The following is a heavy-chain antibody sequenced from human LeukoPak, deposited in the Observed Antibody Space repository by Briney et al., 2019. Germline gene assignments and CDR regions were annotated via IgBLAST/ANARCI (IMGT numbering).Heavy chain of an antibody. CDR3: ASFPWELRPT. V-gene: IGHV3-30-3*01. D-gene: IGHD1-26*01. J-gene: IGHJ4*02. Sequence: GGSLRLSCAASRFTFSAYALHWVRQAPGKGLEWVALISYDGSNRHYADSVKGRFTISRDNAKNSVYLQMNSLRAEDTAVYYCASFPWELRPTWGQGTLVTVSS. CDR1: RFTFSAYA. CDR2: ISYDGSNR.